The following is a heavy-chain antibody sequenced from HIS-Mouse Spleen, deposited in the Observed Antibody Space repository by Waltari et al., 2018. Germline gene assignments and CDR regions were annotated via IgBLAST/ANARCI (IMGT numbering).Heavy chain of an antibody. V-gene: IGHV4-59*01. D-gene: IGHD4-4*01. CDR1: GGSISSYY. J-gene: IGHJ4*02. CDR2: IYYSGST. CDR3: ARGPPTVTTPYFDY. Sequence: QVQLQESGPGLVKPSETLSLTCTVSGGSISSYYWSWIRQPPGKGLEWIGYIYYSGSTNYNPSLQSRVTISVDTSKNQFSLKLSSVTAADTAVYYCARGPPTVTTPYFDYWGQGTLVTVSS.